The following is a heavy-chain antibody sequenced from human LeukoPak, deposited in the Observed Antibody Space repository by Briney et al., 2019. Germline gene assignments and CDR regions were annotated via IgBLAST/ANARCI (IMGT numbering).Heavy chain of an antibody. J-gene: IGHJ4*02. D-gene: IGHD1-26*01. CDR3: ARDLRATLRTASVY. Sequence: GASVKVSCKASGYTFTTYALNWVRQAPGQGLQWVGLISTYNGYTTSPQEFQGRVTMSADTSTSTAYLEMSDLRSDDTAVYYCARDLRATLRTASVYWGQGTLLIVSS. CDR2: ISTYNGYT. CDR1: GYTFTTYA. V-gene: IGHV1-18*01.